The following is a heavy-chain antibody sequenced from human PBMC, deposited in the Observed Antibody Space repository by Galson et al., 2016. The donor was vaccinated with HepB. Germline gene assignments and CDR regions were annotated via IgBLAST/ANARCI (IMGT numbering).Heavy chain of an antibody. V-gene: IGHV3-9*01. CDR2: ISWNSGGR. CDR3: AKDTTKGWGSEDY. Sequence: SLRLSCAASGFTFDDYAMHWVRQAPGKGLEWVSGISWNSGGRDYADSVKGRFTISRDNAKNSLYPQMNSLRAEDTAIYFCAKDTTKGWGSEDYWGQGTLVTVSS. D-gene: IGHD3-16*01. CDR1: GFTFDDYA. J-gene: IGHJ4*02.